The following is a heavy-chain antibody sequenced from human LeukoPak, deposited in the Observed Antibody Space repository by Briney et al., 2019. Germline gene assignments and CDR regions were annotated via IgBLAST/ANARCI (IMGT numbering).Heavy chain of an antibody. CDR2: INHSGST. D-gene: IGHD2-15*01. V-gene: IGHV4-34*01. CDR3: ARTIGYCSGGSCYFYYGMDV. CDR1: GVSFSGYY. J-gene: IGHJ6*02. Sequence: PSETLSLTCAVYGVSFSGYYWSWIRQPPGKGLEWIGEINHSGSTNYNPSLKSRVTISVDTSKNQFSLKLSSVTAADTAVYYCARTIGYCSGGSCYFYYGMDVWGQGTTVTVSS.